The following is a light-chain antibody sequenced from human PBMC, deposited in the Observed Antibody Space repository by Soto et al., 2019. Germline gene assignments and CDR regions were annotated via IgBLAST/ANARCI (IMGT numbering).Light chain of an antibody. CDR2: GAS. J-gene: IGKJ4*01. Sequence: EIVLTQSPGTLSLSPGERATLSCRASQSVSSSCLAWYQQKPGQAPRLLIYGASSRATGIPDRFSGSGSGTDFPLTISRLEPEDCAGYYCQQYGGSPRTFGGGTKVEIK. CDR1: QSVSSSC. CDR3: QQYGGSPRT. V-gene: IGKV3-20*01.